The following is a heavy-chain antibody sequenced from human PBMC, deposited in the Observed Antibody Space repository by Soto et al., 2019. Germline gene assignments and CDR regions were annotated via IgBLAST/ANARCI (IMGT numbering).Heavy chain of an antibody. Sequence: PSETLSLTCTVSGDSITNGYYWGWIRQPPGRGLEWIASVHHAGSTFYSPSLMRRVTISVDRSKNQFSLKVTSVTVADTAVYYCARSTEATGTLKYWGQGTLVTVS. CDR1: GDSITNGYY. CDR2: VHHAGST. D-gene: IGHD6-13*01. J-gene: IGHJ4*02. CDR3: ARSTEATGTLKY. V-gene: IGHV4-38-2*02.